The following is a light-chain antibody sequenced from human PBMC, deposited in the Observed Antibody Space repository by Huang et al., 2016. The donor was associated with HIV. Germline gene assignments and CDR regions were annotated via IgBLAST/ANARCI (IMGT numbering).Light chain of an antibody. Sequence: DIQMTQSPSSLSASVGDIVIITCRASQSISSYLNWYQQQKGNAPNLLIYASSSLQSGVPSRFSGSGSGTAFTLTIRSLQPEDFATYYCQQSYSNTFTFGAGTKVDVK. CDR1: QSISSY. CDR3: QQSYSNTFT. CDR2: ASS. J-gene: IGKJ3*01. V-gene: IGKV1-39*01.